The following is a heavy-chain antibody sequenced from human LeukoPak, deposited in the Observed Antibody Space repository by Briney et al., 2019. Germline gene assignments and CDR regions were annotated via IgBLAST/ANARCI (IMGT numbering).Heavy chain of an antibody. CDR3: AREYCGGDCYSKYYFDY. J-gene: IGHJ4*02. D-gene: IGHD2-21*01. CDR2: LYYSGST. CDR1: GGSISSGDYY. V-gene: IGHV4-30-4*08. Sequence: SETLSLTCTVSGGSISSGDYYWSWIRQPPGKGLEWIGYLYYSGSTYYNPSLKSRVTISVDTSKNQFSLKLSSVTAADTAVYYCAREYCGGDCYSKYYFDYWGQGTLVTVSS.